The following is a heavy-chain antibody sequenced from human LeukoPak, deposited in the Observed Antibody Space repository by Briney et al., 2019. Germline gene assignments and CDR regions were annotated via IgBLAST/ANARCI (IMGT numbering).Heavy chain of an antibody. CDR1: GFTFNDFA. Sequence: QPGGSLRLSCAASGFTFNDFAMTWVRQAPGKGLEWVSSTGDAGTYYADSVKGRFTISRDNSKNMLYLQLNSLRAGDTAMYYCAKNLGPFDVRGQGTMVTVSS. J-gene: IGHJ3*01. CDR3: AKNLGPFDV. V-gene: IGHV3-23*01. D-gene: IGHD3-16*01. CDR2: TGDAGT.